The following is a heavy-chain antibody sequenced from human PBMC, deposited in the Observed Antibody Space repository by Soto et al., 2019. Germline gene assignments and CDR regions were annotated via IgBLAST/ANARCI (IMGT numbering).Heavy chain of an antibody. V-gene: IGHV1-2*02. CDR1: GYTFTDYY. Sequence: QVQLVQSGAEVKKPGASVKVSCKASGYTFTDYYMHWVRQAPGQGLEWMGWISPNSGGTNYAQKFRGRVTMTRDTSISTAYMELNRLRSDDTAVYYCARDQSPSSGWPGMDVWGQGTTVTVSS. CDR3: ARDQSPSSGWPGMDV. CDR2: ISPNSGGT. J-gene: IGHJ6*02. D-gene: IGHD6-19*01.